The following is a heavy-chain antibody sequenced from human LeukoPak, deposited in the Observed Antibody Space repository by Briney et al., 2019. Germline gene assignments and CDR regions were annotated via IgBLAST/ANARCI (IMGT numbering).Heavy chain of an antibody. Sequence: GGSLRLSCAASGFTFSVYSMNWVRQPPEMGLEWVSYITSNSATIQYADSVKGRFTISRDNAKNSLSLQMNSLRDEDTAVYYCARSVGGHFDYWGQGMLVTVPS. J-gene: IGHJ4*02. CDR1: GFTFSVYS. D-gene: IGHD3-16*01. CDR2: ITSNSATI. V-gene: IGHV3-48*02. CDR3: ARSVGGHFDY.